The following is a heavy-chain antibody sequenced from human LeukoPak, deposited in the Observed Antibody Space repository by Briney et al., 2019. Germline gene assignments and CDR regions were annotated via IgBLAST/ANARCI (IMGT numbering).Heavy chain of an antibody. V-gene: IGHV4-39*01. Sequence: SETLSLTCTVSGDSTSNSQYYWAWIRQSPGKGLEWIVSVYYTGGTFYNPSLKSRVTVSIDTSRNLFSLKLRSLTAADTAVYYCARQPPWGTMIVVHYFDYWGRGTLVAVSS. D-gene: IGHD3-22*01. J-gene: IGHJ4*02. CDR2: VYYTGGT. CDR1: GDSTSNSQYY. CDR3: ARQPPWGTMIVVHYFDY.